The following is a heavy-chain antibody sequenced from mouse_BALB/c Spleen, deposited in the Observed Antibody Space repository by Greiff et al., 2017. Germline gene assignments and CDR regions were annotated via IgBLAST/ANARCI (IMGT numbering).Heavy chain of an antibody. J-gene: IGHJ2*01. CDR2: IWAGGST. Sequence: VQLQQSGPGLVAPSQSLSITCTVSGFSLTSYGVHWVRQPPGKGLEWLGVIWAGGSTNYNSALMSRLSISKDNSKSQVFLKMNSLQTDDTAMYYCARDEGGGPYYFDYWGQGTTLTVSS. CDR1: GFSLTSYG. CDR3: ARDEGGGPYYFDY. V-gene: IGHV2-9*02.